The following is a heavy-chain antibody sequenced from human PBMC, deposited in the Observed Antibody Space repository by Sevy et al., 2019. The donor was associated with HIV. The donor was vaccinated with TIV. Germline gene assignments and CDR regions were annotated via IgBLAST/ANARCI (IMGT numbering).Heavy chain of an antibody. J-gene: IGHJ4*02. Sequence: GGSLRLSCAASGFTFSPYWMTWVRQAPGKGLEWVANIRPDGSDKYYVDSVKGRFTISRDNAKNSLYLQMNSLRADDPAMYYCARGEGLDCWGQGALVTVSS. CDR2: IRPDGSDK. V-gene: IGHV3-7*01. CDR3: ARGEGLDC. D-gene: IGHD1-26*01. CDR1: GFTFSPYW.